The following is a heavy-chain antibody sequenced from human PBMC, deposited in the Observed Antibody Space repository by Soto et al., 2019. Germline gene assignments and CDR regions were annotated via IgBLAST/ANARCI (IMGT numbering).Heavy chain of an antibody. CDR2: IYSGGST. Sequence: GGSLRLSCAASGFTVSSNYMSWVRQAPGKGLEWVSVIYSGGSTYYADSVKGRFTISRDNSKNTLYLQMNSLRAEDTALYYCARGDCGGDCYDAFDIWGQGTMVTVSS. D-gene: IGHD2-21*02. CDR1: GFTVSSNY. CDR3: ARGDCGGDCYDAFDI. V-gene: IGHV3-53*01. J-gene: IGHJ3*02.